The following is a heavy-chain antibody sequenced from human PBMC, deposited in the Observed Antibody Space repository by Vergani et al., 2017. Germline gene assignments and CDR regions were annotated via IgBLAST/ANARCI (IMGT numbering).Heavy chain of an antibody. V-gene: IGHV4-61*02. Sequence: QVQLQESGPGLVKPSQTLSLTCTVSGGSISSGSYYWSWIRQPAGKGLEWIGRIYTSGSTNYNPFLKSRVTISVDTSKNQFSLKLSSVTAADTAVYYCARFPTGGCSSTSCYDYWGQGTLVTVSS. J-gene: IGHJ4*02. CDR3: ARFPTGGCSSTSCYDY. CDR2: IYTSGST. CDR1: GGSISSGSYY. D-gene: IGHD2-2*01.